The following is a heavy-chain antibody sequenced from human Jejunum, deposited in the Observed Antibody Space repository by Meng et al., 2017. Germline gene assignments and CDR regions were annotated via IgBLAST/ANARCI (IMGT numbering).Heavy chain of an antibody. CDR1: GDSFNSPDYY. Sequence: QVNLHASCPGRVKPSQTLSLTFTVSGDSFNSPDYYWSWIRQPPEKGLEWIGYIYYSGSTYYNPSLKSRVSISGGTSNKQFSLKLTSVTAADTAVYYCARSPYSGSALPFFDYWGQGSLVTVSS. CDR2: IYYSGST. D-gene: IGHD1-26*01. CDR3: ARSPYSGSALPFFDY. J-gene: IGHJ4*02. V-gene: IGHV4-30-4*01.